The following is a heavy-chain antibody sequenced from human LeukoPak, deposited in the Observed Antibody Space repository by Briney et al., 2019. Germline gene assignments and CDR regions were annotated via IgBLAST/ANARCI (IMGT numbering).Heavy chain of an antibody. CDR1: GYTFTSYG. CDR2: ISAYNGNT. D-gene: IGHD4-17*01. J-gene: IGHJ6*02. CDR3: ARGPHDYGDYYYYYGMDV. V-gene: IGHV1-18*01. Sequence: ASVKVSCKASGYTFTSYGISRVRQAPGQGLEWMGWISAYNGNTNYAQKLQGRVTMTTDTSTSTAYMELRSLRSDDTAVYYCARGPHDYGDYYYYYGMDVWGQGTTVTVSS.